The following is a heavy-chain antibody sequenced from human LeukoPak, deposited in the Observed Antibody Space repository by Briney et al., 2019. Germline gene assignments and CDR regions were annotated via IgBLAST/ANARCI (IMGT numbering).Heavy chain of an antibody. J-gene: IGHJ4*02. V-gene: IGHV1-69*05. Sequence: ASVKVSCKASGGTFSSYAISWVRQAPGQGLEWMGRIIPIFGTANYAQKFQGRVTITTDESTSTAYMELSILRSEDTAVYYCAYTRGDYGDYVDDDYWGQGTLVTVSS. CDR2: IIPIFGTA. D-gene: IGHD4-17*01. CDR1: GGTFSSYA. CDR3: AYTRGDYGDYVDDDY.